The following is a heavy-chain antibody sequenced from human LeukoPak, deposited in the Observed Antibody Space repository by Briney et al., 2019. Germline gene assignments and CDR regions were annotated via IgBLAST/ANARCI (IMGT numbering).Heavy chain of an antibody. D-gene: IGHD3-22*01. CDR2: IWNDGSNK. J-gene: IGHJ4*02. CDR3: ARARGVSTGYRPIDY. V-gene: IGHV3-33*01. Sequence: GRSLRLSCAASGFTFSTSSMHWVRQAPGKGLEWVAVIWNDGSNKHYAESVKGRFSISRDNSKSTPYLQMNSLRAEDTAVYYCARARGVSTGYRPIDYWGQRTLVTASS. CDR1: GFTFSTSS.